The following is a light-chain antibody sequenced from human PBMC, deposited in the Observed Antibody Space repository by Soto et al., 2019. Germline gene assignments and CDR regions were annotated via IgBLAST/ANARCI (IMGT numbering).Light chain of an antibody. J-gene: IGLJ7*01. CDR1: SGHSNYA. CDR2: VNSGGSH. Sequence: QPVLTQSPSASASLGASVKLTCTLSSGHSNYAIAWHQQQPEKGPRYLMMVNSGGSHIEGDGIPDRFSGSSSGAERYLFISSLQSEDEDDYYCQTWGTGSAIVVFGGGTQLTVL. CDR3: QTWGTGSAIVV. V-gene: IGLV4-69*01.